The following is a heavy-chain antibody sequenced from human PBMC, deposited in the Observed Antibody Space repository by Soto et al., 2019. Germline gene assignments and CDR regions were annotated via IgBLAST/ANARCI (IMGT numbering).Heavy chain of an antibody. CDR2: MSSSGGST. D-gene: IGHD1-26*01. V-gene: IGHV3-23*01. CDR1: GFTFSSYA. CDR3: GSSGSYYFDY. Sequence: GGSLRLSCAASGFTFSSYAMSWVRQAPGKGLEWVSAMSSSGGSTHYADSVKGRFTISRDNSKNTLYLQMSSLRAEDTAVYYCGSSGSYYFDYWGQGTLVTVSS. J-gene: IGHJ4*02.